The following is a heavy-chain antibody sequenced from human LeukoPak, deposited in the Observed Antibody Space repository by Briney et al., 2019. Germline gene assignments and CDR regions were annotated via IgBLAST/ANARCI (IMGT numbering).Heavy chain of an antibody. CDR1: GGTFSSYA. V-gene: IGHV1-69*13. CDR3: ARTRLEGWFGELLFPGWFDP. D-gene: IGHD3-10*01. Sequence: VASVKVSCKASGGTFSSYAISWVRQAPGQGLEWMGGIIPIFGTANYAQKFQGRVTITADESTSTAYMELSSLRSEDTAVYYCARTRLEGWFGELLFPGWFDPWGQGTLVTVSS. CDR2: IIPIFGTA. J-gene: IGHJ5*02.